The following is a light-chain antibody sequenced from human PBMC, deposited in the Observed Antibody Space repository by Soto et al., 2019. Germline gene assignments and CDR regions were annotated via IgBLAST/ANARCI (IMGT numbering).Light chain of an antibody. J-gene: IGKJ2*01. Sequence: EIVLTQSPDTLSLSPGERATLSCRASQSVSSSYLAWYQQKPGQAPRLLIYGASYRATGIPYRFSGSGSGTDFTLTISRLEPEDFAVFYCQQYSTSGYTFGQGTKVEIK. CDR1: QSVSSSY. CDR3: QQYSTSGYT. V-gene: IGKV3-20*01. CDR2: GAS.